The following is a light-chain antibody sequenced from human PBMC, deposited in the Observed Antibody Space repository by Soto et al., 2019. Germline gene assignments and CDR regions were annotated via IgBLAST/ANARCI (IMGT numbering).Light chain of an antibody. Sequence: DIVMTQSPDSLAVSLGERATINCKSSQRVLYSSNNKIYLAWYQQKPGQPPKLLISWASIRESGVPDRFTGSGSGTDFTLTISSLQAEDVAVYYCQQYYGAPPYTFGQGTRLEI. CDR1: QRVLYSSNNKIY. V-gene: IGKV4-1*01. CDR2: WAS. CDR3: QQYYGAPPYT. J-gene: IGKJ2*01.